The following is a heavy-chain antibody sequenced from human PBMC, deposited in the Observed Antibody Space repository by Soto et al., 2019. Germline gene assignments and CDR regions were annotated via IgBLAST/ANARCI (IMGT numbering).Heavy chain of an antibody. CDR1: GGSIGSYY. Sequence: QVQLQESGPGLVKPSETLSLTCSVSGGSIGSYYWSWIRQPPGKGLEWIGYIYYSGSTNYNPSLKSRVTISVDTSKNQFSLKLRSVTAADTAVYYCARGGWRQIDYWGQGTLVTVSS. CDR3: ARGGWRQIDY. V-gene: IGHV4-59*08. D-gene: IGHD3-3*01. J-gene: IGHJ4*02. CDR2: IYYSGST.